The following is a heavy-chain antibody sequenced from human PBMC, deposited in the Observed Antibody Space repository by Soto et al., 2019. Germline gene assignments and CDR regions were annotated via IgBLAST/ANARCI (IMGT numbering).Heavy chain of an antibody. J-gene: IGHJ5*02. CDR2: INAGNGNT. CDR3: ARGVAGPLHWFDP. V-gene: IGHV1-3*01. Sequence: ASVQVSCKASGYTFTSYAMHWVRQAPGQRLEWMGWINAGNGNTKYSQKFHGRVTITRDTSASTAYMELSSLRSEDTAVYYCARGVAGPLHWFDPWGQGTLVTVSS. CDR1: GYTFTSYA. D-gene: IGHD6-19*01.